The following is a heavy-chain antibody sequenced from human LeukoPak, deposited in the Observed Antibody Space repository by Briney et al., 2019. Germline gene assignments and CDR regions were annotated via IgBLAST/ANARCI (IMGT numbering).Heavy chain of an antibody. CDR1: GFIFSKYG. CDR2: INDKGVDK. Sequence: PGGSLRLSCGASGFIFSKYGMHWVRQAPGKGREGVAFINDKGVDKNYADSVKGRFTISRDNSKNTLVLQMNSLRSEDTAVYFCARDHRDWAFDYWGQGTLVTVSS. V-gene: IGHV3-30*02. CDR3: ARDHRDWAFDY. J-gene: IGHJ4*02. D-gene: IGHD2-21*02.